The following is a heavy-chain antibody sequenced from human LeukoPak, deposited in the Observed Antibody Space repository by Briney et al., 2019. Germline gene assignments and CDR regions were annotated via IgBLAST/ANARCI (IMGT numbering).Heavy chain of an antibody. J-gene: IGHJ3*02. D-gene: IGHD3-3*01. CDR3: ARGSYYDFSTGAFDI. V-gene: IGHV3-30*04. Sequence: GGSLRLSCAASGFTSSSYAMHWVRQAPGKGLGWVAVISYDGSNKYYADSVKGRFTISRDNSKNTLYLQMNSLRAEDTAVYYCARGSYYDFSTGAFDIWGQGTMVTVSS. CDR2: ISYDGSNK. CDR1: GFTSSSYA.